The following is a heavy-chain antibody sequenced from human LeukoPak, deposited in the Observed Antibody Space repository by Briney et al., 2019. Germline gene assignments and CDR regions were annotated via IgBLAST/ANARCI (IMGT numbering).Heavy chain of an antibody. CDR3: ARDQGYYDSSGYYFDY. J-gene: IGHJ4*02. V-gene: IGHV1-69*13. D-gene: IGHD3-22*01. CDR2: IIPIFGTA. CDR1: GGTFISYA. Sequence: ASVKVSCKASGGTFISYAISWVRQAPGQGLEWMGGIIPIFGTANYAQKFQGRVTITADESTSTAYTELSSLRSEDTAVYYCARDQGYYDSSGYYFDYWGQGTLVTVSS.